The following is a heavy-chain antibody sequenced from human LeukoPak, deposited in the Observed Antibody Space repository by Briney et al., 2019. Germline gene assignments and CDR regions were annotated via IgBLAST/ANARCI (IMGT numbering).Heavy chain of an antibody. D-gene: IGHD6-19*01. CDR1: GGSISSTNW. CDR3: ARGISPGSGWHFDI. CDR2: ISLSGVT. J-gene: IGHJ3*02. Sequence: SGTLSLTCGVSGGSISSTNWWSWVRQPPGQGPEWIGEISLSGVTNYNPSLKSRVTMSLDRSKNHLSLTLTSVTAADTAVYYCARGISPGSGWHFDIWGQGTMVTVSS. V-gene: IGHV4-4*02.